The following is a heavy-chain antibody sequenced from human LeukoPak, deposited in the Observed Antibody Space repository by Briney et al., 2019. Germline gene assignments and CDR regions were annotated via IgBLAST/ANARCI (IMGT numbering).Heavy chain of an antibody. CDR2: IYYSGST. V-gene: IGHV4-61*08. J-gene: IGHJ4*02. Sequence: PSETLSLTCTVSGGSISSGDYYWSWIRQPPGKGLEWIGYIYYSGSTNYNPSLKSRVTISVDTSKNQFSLKLSSVTAADTAVYYCARESADGEALDYWGQGTLVTVSS. CDR3: ARESADGEALDY. CDR1: GGSISSGDYY.